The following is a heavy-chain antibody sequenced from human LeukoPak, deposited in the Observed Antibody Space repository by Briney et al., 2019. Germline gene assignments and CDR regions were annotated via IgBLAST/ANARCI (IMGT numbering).Heavy chain of an antibody. J-gene: IGHJ4*02. CDR2: MNPNSGNT. D-gene: IGHD3-22*01. Sequence: ASVKVSCKASGYTFTSSDINWVRQATGQGHEWMGWMNPNSGNTGYAQKFQGRVTMTRNTSISTAYMELSSLRSEDTAVYYCARGGRYYDSSGYSIWGQGTLVTVSS. V-gene: IGHV1-8*01. CDR3: ARGGRYYDSSGYSI. CDR1: GYTFTSSD.